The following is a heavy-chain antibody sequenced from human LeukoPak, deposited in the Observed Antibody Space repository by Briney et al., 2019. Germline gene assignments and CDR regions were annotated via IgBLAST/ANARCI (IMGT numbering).Heavy chain of an antibody. CDR2: ISPYNGNT. V-gene: IGHV1-18*01. Sequence: ASVKVSCKASGYTFTSYGISWVRQAPGQGLEWMGWISPYNGNTNYAQKLQGRVTMTRDTSISTAYMELRSLRSDDTAMYYCSREGEGEDGTGHHNWYFDLWGRGTLVTVST. J-gene: IGHJ2*01. CDR3: SREGEGEDGTGHHNWYFDL. CDR1: GYTFTSYG. D-gene: IGHD2-8*02.